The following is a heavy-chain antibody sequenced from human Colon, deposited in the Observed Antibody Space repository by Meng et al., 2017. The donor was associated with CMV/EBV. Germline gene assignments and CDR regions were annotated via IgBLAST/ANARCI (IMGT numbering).Heavy chain of an antibody. CDR1: RFTLKSYG. D-gene: IGHD1-26*01. Sequence: LYCAASRFTLKSYGMSWVRQAPGKGLEWVAMMKHDETKKFYVDSVKGRFTISRDNTKNALFLQMNSLRAEDTAVYFCARLIWGAPDYWGQGTLVTVSS. CDR3: ARLIWGAPDY. J-gene: IGHJ4*02. V-gene: IGHV3-7*01. CDR2: MKHDETKK.